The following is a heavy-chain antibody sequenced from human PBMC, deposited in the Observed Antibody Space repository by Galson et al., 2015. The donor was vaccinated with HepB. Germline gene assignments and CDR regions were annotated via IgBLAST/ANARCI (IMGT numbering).Heavy chain of an antibody. CDR2: IKAGNGNT. D-gene: IGHD5-12*01. V-gene: IGHV1-3*01. CDR1: GYTFTNYA. Sequence: SVKVSCKASGYTFTNYAIHWVRQAPGQRLEWMGWIKAGNGNTKYSQKLQGRVTITGDTSANTASMELSSLRSGDTAVYFCARGPYIVATPYGMDVWGQGTTVTVSS. J-gene: IGHJ6*02. CDR3: ARGPYIVATPYGMDV.